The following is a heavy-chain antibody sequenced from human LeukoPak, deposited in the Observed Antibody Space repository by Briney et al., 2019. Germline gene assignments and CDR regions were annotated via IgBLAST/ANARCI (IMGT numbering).Heavy chain of an antibody. CDR1: GGSISSYY. Sequence: SETLSLACTVSGGSISSYYWSWIRQPPGKGLEWIGYIYYSGSTNYNPSLKSRVTISVDTSKNQFSLKLSSVTAADTAVYYCARGIASSSWYRYDYWGQGTLVTVSS. CDR3: ARGIASSSWYRYDY. D-gene: IGHD6-13*01. J-gene: IGHJ4*02. V-gene: IGHV4-59*01. CDR2: IYYSGST.